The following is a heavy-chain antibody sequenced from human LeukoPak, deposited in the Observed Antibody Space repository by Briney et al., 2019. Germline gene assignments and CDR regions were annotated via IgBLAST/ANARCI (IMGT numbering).Heavy chain of an antibody. J-gene: IGHJ4*02. Sequence: GASVKVSCKASGYSFSGYYMHWVRQAPGQGLEWMGWINPNSGGTTFAQKFLGRVTVTRDTSITTVYMELSSLRSDDTAVYYCATGGAALYDYSKLDYWGQGTLVTVSS. CDR1: GYSFSGYY. V-gene: IGHV1-2*02. D-gene: IGHD4-11*01. CDR3: ATGGAALYDYSKLDY. CDR2: INPNSGGT.